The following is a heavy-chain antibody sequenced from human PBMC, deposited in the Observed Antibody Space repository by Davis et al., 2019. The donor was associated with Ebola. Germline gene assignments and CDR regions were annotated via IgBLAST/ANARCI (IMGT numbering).Heavy chain of an antibody. CDR2: ISAYNGNT. CDR3: ARGRDRARYGLDV. Sequence: ASVKVSCKASGYTFSSYGITWVRQAPGQGLEWMGWISAYNGNTNSAQKVQGRVTMTTDTSTSTAYMELRSLKSDDTAVYYCARGRDRARYGLDVWGQGTTVTVSS. V-gene: IGHV1-18*01. CDR1: GYTFSSYG. J-gene: IGHJ6*02.